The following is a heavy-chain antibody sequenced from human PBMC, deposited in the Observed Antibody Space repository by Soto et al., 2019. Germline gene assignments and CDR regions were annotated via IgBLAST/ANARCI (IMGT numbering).Heavy chain of an antibody. Sequence: ETLSLTCTVFGGSISNFYWSWVRQPAGKGLEWIGRIYPSGTTNYNPSLKSRVTMSVDTSENQLSLKLTSVTAADTAVYYCARGPYCGTDCYFGVWGQGTLVTVSS. CDR1: GGSISNFY. V-gene: IGHV4-4*07. J-gene: IGHJ4*02. D-gene: IGHD2-21*02. CDR2: IYPSGTT. CDR3: ARGPYCGTDCYFGV.